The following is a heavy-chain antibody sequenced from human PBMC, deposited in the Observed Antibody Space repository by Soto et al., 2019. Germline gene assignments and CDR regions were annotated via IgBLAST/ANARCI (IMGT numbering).Heavy chain of an antibody. D-gene: IGHD2-15*01. Sequence: GSLRLSSAASGFTFSSYAMHWVRQAPGKGLEWVAVISYDGSNKYYADSVKGRFTISRDNSKNTLYLQMNSLRAEDTAVYYCARDRDLYCSGGSCYYGVGMDVWGQGTTVTVSS. CDR2: ISYDGSNK. V-gene: IGHV3-30-3*01. CDR3: ARDRDLYCSGGSCYYGVGMDV. J-gene: IGHJ6*02. CDR1: GFTFSSYA.